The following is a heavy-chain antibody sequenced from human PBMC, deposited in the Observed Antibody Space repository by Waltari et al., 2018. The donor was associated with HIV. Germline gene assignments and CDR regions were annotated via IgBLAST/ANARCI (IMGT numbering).Heavy chain of an antibody. CDR3: ASSPSSGTRNDY. Sequence: EVQLVETGGGLIQPGGSLRLSCAASGFTVSSNYMSWGRQAPGKGLEWVSVIYSGGSTYYADSVKGRFTISRDNSKNTLYLQMNSLRAEDTAVYYCASSPSSGTRNDYWGQGTLVTVSS. D-gene: IGHD3-22*01. J-gene: IGHJ4*02. CDR2: IYSGGST. CDR1: GFTVSSNY. V-gene: IGHV3-53*02.